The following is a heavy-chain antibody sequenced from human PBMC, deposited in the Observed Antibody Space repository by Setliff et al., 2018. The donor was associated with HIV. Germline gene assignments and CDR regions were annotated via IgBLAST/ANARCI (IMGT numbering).Heavy chain of an antibody. V-gene: IGHV4-34*01. CDR3: ARGEPTILVVPAAFFDY. J-gene: IGHJ4*02. D-gene: IGHD2-2*01. CDR1: GGTFSGYY. Sequence: SETLSLTCAVYGGTFSGYYWSWIRQAPGKGLEWIGEINHSGSTNYNPSLKSRVTISLDTSKNQFSLKLSSVTAADTAVYYCARGEPTILVVPAAFFDYWGQGTLVTVSS. CDR2: INHSGST.